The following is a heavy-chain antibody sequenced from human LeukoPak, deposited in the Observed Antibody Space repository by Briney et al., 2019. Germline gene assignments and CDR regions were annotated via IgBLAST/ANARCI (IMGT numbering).Heavy chain of an antibody. Sequence: GGSLRLSCAASGFTVSSNYMRWVRQAPGKGVEWVSVIYSGGSTYSADSVKGRFTISRDNSKNTLYLQMNSLRAEDTAVYYCARGITMVRGVTRDYWGQGTLVTVSS. CDR3: ARGITMVRGVTRDY. D-gene: IGHD3-10*01. J-gene: IGHJ4*02. CDR2: IYSGGST. CDR1: GFTVSSNY. V-gene: IGHV3-66*01.